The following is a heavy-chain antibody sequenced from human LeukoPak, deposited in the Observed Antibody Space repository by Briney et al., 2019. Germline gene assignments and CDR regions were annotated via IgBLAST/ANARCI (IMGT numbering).Heavy chain of an antibody. D-gene: IGHD2-15*01. CDR2: IYSGGST. V-gene: IGHV3-66*01. CDR3: ARGGVVVAAIDAFDI. J-gene: IGHJ3*02. Sequence: GGSLRLSCAASGFTVSSNFMSWVRQAPGKGLEWVSLIYSGGSTYYADSVKGRFTISRDISKNTLFLQLNSLRDEDTAVYYCARGGVVVAAIDAFDIWGQGTLVTVSS. CDR1: GFTVSSNF.